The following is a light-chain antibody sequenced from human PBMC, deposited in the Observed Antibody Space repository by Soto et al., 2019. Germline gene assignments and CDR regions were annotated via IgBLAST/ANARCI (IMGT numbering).Light chain of an antibody. CDR1: ERISSNF. V-gene: IGKV3-20*01. J-gene: IGKJ3*01. CDR2: GAS. Sequence: VLTQSPDTLSLSPGERATLSCRASERISSNFLAWYQQRPGQAPRLLIYGASTRASGIPDRFSGSGSGTDFGLTVSRLEPEDFAVFYCQQYGTSPFTFCPGTTVEI. CDR3: QQYGTSPFT.